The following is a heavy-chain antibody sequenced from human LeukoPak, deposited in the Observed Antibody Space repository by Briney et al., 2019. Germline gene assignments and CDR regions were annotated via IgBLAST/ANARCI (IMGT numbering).Heavy chain of an antibody. Sequence: GGSLRLSCAASGFTFSSYSMSWVRQAPGKGLEWVSTISASGGSTYYADSVKGRFTISRDNSKNTLYLQMNSLRAEDTAVYYCAKGYSNNVFDYWGQGTLVTVSS. J-gene: IGHJ4*02. V-gene: IGHV3-23*01. CDR3: AKGYSNNVFDY. CDR2: ISASGGST. CDR1: GFTFSSYS. D-gene: IGHD4-11*01.